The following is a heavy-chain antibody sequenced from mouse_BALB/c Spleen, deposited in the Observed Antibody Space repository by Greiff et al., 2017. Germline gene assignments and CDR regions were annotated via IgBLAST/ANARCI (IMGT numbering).Heavy chain of an antibody. CDR3: TRWGTTVVGPYAMDY. Sequence: VQLQQSGAELMKPGASVKISCKATGYTFSSYWIEWVKQRPGHGLEWIGEILPGSGSTNYNEKFKSKGTLTVDTSSSTAYMHLSSLTSEDSAVYYCTRWGTTVVGPYAMDYWGQGTSVTVSS. V-gene: IGHV1-9*01. CDR1: GYTFSSYW. CDR2: ILPGSGST. D-gene: IGHD1-1*01. J-gene: IGHJ4*01.